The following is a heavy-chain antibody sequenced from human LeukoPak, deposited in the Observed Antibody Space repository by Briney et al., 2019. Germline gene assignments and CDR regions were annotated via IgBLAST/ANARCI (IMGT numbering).Heavy chain of an antibody. Sequence: GGSLRLSCAASGFTFSRHGMHWVRQAPGKGLEWVAFIRYDGSEKYYADSVKGRFTISRDNSENTLYLQMNSLRPEDTAVYYCAKAIHSSSSGVVDYWGQGTLVTVSS. D-gene: IGHD6-6*01. CDR2: IRYDGSEK. V-gene: IGHV3-30*02. CDR1: GFTFSRHG. CDR3: AKAIHSSSSGVVDY. J-gene: IGHJ4*02.